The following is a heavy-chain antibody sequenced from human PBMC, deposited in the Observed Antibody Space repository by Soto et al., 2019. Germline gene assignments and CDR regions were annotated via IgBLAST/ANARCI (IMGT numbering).Heavy chain of an antibody. Sequence: PSQTLSLTCAISGDSVSSNSAAWNWIRQSPSRGLEWLGRTYYRSKWYNDYAVSVKSRITINPDTSKNQFSLQLNSVTPEDTAVYYCARDLAAAGYTYYYYYGMDVWGQGTTVTAP. D-gene: IGHD6-13*01. CDR1: GDSVSSNSAA. CDR2: TYYRSKWYN. J-gene: IGHJ6*02. CDR3: ARDLAAAGYTYYYYYGMDV. V-gene: IGHV6-1*01.